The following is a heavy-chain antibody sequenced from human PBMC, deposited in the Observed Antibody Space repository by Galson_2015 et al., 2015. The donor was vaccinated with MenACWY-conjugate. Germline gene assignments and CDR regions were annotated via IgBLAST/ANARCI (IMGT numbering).Heavy chain of an antibody. CDR3: AKDVYMDV. CDR1: GFTFRQYA. Sequence: SLRLSCAVSGFTFRQYAMSWVRQAPGTGLEWVAIMSDSGAATHYIDSVKGRFTISRDNSKNTLYLQMSRLRAEDTALYYCAKDVYMDVWGKGTTVSVSS. CDR2: MSDSGAAT. V-gene: IGHV3-23*01. J-gene: IGHJ6*03.